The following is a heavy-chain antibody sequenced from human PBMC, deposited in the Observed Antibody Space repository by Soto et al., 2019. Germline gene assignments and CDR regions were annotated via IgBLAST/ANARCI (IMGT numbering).Heavy chain of an antibody. D-gene: IGHD1-1*01. CDR2: IFHSGDT. Sequence: QVQLQESGPGLVKPSGTLSLTCAVSGDSISNIRWWPGVRQPPGKGLEWIGDIFHSGDTNYNPSLTSRVFISVAKSQNQFSLNVSPVTAADTAVYDCACGTGLYRHDVWCQGTLVTVSS. J-gene: IGHJ3*01. CDR1: GDSISNIRW. V-gene: IGHV4-4*02. CDR3: ACGTGLYRHDV.